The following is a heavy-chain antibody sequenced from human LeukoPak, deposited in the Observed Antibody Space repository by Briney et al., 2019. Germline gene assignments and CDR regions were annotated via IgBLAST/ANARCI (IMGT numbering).Heavy chain of an antibody. CDR1: GYSFIDFY. CDR2: INPNSGGT. CDR3: ARAMVRGVRRHSTEPILFDP. Sequence: GASVKVSCKASGYSFIDFYIHFVRQAPGQGLEWMGWINPNSGGTNYAQKFQGRVTMTRDTSISTAYMELSRLRSDGTAVYYCARAMVRGVRRHSTEPILFDPWGQGALVTVSS. J-gene: IGHJ5*02. D-gene: IGHD3-10*01. V-gene: IGHV1-2*02.